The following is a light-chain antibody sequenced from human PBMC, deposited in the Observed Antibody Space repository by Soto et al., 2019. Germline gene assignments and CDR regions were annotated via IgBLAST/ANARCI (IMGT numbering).Light chain of an antibody. CDR3: QHYGRSPIT. CDR2: GAS. Sequence: EIVLTQSPATLALSPGERATLSCRASQSVNSRLAWYQHKPGQAPRLLISGASSRATGIPDRFSGSGSATDFTLTISRLEPEDFALYYCQHYGRSPITFGQGGRPAVK. J-gene: IGKJ5*01. V-gene: IGKV3-20*01. CDR1: QSVNSR.